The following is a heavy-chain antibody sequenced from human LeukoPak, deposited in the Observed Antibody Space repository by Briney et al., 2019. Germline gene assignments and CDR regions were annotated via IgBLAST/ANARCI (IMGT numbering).Heavy chain of an antibody. CDR2: IYYSGST. Sequence: SETLPLTCTVSGGSISSSSYYWGWLRQPPGKGLEWIGSIYYSGSTYYNPSLKSRVTISVDTSKNQFSLKLSSVTAADTAVYYCARDFVDTAMEWGQGTLVTVSS. D-gene: IGHD5-18*01. J-gene: IGHJ4*02. CDR1: GGSISSSSYY. V-gene: IGHV4-39*07. CDR3: ARDFVDTAME.